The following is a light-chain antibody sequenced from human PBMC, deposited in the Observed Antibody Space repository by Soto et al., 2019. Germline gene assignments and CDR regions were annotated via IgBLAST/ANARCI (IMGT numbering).Light chain of an antibody. Sequence: QSALTQPASVSGSPGQSITISCTGTSSDVGGYNYVSWYQLHPGKAPKLMIHEVSERPSGVSTRFSGSKSGNTASLTISGLQAEDEADYYCASYASSVTYVFGSGTKVTVL. CDR1: SSDVGGYNY. CDR2: EVS. V-gene: IGLV2-14*01. CDR3: ASYASSVTYV. J-gene: IGLJ1*01.